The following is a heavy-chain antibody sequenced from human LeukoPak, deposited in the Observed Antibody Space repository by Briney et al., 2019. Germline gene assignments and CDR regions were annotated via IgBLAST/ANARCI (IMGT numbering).Heavy chain of an antibody. V-gene: IGHV4-59*01. Sequence: SETLSLTCTVSGGSISIYYWSWIRQPPGKGLEWIGYIYYSGSTNYNPSLKSRVTISVDTSKNQFSLKLSSVTAADTAVYYCARDPSSSWDHDAFDIWGQGTMVTVSS. CDR1: GGSISIYY. D-gene: IGHD6-13*01. J-gene: IGHJ3*02. CDR3: ARDPSSSWDHDAFDI. CDR2: IYYSGST.